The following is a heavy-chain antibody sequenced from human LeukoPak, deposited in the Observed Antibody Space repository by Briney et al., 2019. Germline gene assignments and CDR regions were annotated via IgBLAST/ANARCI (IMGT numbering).Heavy chain of an antibody. CDR1: GFPFSSYA. V-gene: IGHV3-30-3*01. J-gene: IGHJ4*02. CDR3: ARDRSAAGIFDY. D-gene: IGHD6-13*01. CDR2: ISYDGSNK. Sequence: PGGSLRLSCVASGFPFSSYAMHWVRQAPGKGLEWVTFISYDGSNKYYADSVKGRFTISRDSSKNTLFLEMNSLRAEDTAVYYCARDRSAAGIFDYWGQGTLVTVSS.